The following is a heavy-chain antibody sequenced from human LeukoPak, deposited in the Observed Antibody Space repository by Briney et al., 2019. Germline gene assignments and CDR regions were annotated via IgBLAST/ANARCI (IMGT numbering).Heavy chain of an antibody. Sequence: GSSVKVSCKASGGTFSSYTISWVRQAPGQGLEWMGRIIPILGIANYAQKFQGRVTITADKSTSTAYMELSSLRSEDTAVYYCARDIYDFWSGYNSYYYMDVWGQGTTVTVSS. D-gene: IGHD3-3*01. CDR3: ARDIYDFWSGYNSYYYMDV. CDR2: IIPILGIA. V-gene: IGHV1-69*04. CDR1: GGTFSSYT. J-gene: IGHJ6*03.